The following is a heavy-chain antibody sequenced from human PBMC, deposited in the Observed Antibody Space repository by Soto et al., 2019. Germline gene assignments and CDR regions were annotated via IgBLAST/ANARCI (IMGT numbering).Heavy chain of an antibody. Sequence: ASVKVSCKASGLTFSSSTLTWVRQVPGQGPEWMGGIIPFFNSVNYAQKFQDRVTITADMSTSTTYMELRSLRSEDTAVYYCARGHQYGGNSDAFEFWGQGTVVTVSS. J-gene: IGHJ3*01. D-gene: IGHD2-21*02. CDR2: IIPFFNSV. CDR3: ARGHQYGGNSDAFEF. CDR1: GLTFSSST. V-gene: IGHV1-69*06.